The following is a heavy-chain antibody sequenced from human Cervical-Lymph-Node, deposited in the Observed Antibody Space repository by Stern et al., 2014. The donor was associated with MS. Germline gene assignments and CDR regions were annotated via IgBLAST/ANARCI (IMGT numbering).Heavy chain of an antibody. CDR1: GGSITSGGHI. CDR3: ARATQRGRDAFDI. CDR2: ICYSCKT. V-gene: IGHV4-31*01. D-gene: IGHD1-1*01. Sequence: QVQLQESGPGLVKPSETLSLTCTVSGGSITSGGHIWTWIRQVPGKGLEWIWNICYSCKTYYTLSLKILVTISVDPSQNHFSLKRRSGTAADTAVYYCARATQRGRDAFDIWGQGTMVIVSS. J-gene: IGHJ3*02.